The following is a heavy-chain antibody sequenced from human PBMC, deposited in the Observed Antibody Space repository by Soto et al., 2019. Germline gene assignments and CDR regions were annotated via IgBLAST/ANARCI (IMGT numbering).Heavy chain of an antibody. V-gene: IGHV3-49*03. Sequence: GGSLRLSCTASGFTFGDYAMSWFRQAPGKGLEWVGFIRSKAYGGTTEYAASVKGRFTISRDDSKSIAYLQMNSLKTEDTAVYYCTRVPLYSSGWDSVVADYWGQGTLVTVSS. CDR1: GFTFGDYA. CDR3: TRVPLYSSGWDSVVADY. CDR2: IRSKAYGGTT. D-gene: IGHD6-19*01. J-gene: IGHJ4*02.